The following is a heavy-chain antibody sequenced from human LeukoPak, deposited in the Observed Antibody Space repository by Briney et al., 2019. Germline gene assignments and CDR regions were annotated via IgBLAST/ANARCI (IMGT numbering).Heavy chain of an antibody. V-gene: IGHV4-59*01. CDR3: ARIRGYSYGYRYFDY. D-gene: IGHD5-18*01. CDR2: IYYSGST. Sequence: SETLSLTCTVSGGSISSYYWSWIRQPPGKGLEWIGYIYYSGSTNYNPSLKSRVTISVDTSKNQFSLKLSSVTAADTAVYYCARIRGYSYGYRYFDYWGQGTLVTVSS. CDR1: GGSISSYY. J-gene: IGHJ4*02.